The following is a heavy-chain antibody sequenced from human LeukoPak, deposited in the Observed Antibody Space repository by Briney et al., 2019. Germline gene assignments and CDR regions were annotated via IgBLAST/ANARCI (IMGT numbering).Heavy chain of an antibody. CDR2: INPNSGGT. V-gene: IGHV1-2*02. CDR1: GYTFTGYY. Sequence: ASVKVSCKAFGYTFTGYYMHWVRQAPGQGLEWMGWINPNSGGTNYAQKFQGRVTMTRDTSISTAYMELSRLRSDDTAVYYCARELWFGEPLDAFDIWGQGTMVTVSS. CDR3: ARELWFGEPLDAFDI. D-gene: IGHD3-10*01. J-gene: IGHJ3*02.